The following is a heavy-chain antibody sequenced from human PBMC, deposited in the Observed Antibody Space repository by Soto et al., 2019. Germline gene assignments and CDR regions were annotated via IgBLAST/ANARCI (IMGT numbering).Heavy chain of an antibody. D-gene: IGHD5-12*01. J-gene: IGHJ4*02. Sequence: ASVKVSCKASGYTFTSYYMHWVRQAPGQGLEWMGWINPNSGGTNYAQKFQGRVTMTRDTSISTAYMELSRLRPDDTAVYYCARSRRSGYSGYSDYWGQGTLVTVSS. CDR3: ARSRRSGYSGYSDY. V-gene: IGHV1-2*02. CDR2: INPNSGGT. CDR1: GYTFTSYY.